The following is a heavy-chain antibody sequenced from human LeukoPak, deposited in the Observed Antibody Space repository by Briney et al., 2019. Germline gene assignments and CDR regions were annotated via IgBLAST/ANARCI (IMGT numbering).Heavy chain of an antibody. CDR2: IYPGDSDT. J-gene: IGHJ4*02. CDR3: ALYFDTYYFDY. V-gene: IGHV5-51*01. D-gene: IGHD2-2*02. Sequence: GESLKISCKGSGYTFTSYWIGWVRQMPGKGPEWMGIIYPGDSDTRYRPSFQGQVTISADKSISTAYLQWSSLKASDTAMYYCALYFDTYYFDYWGQGTLVTVSS. CDR1: GYTFTSYW.